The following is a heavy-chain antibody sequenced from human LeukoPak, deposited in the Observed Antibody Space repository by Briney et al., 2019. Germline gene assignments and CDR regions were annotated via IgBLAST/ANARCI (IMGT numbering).Heavy chain of an antibody. CDR1: GFTFSSYS. Sequence: GGSLRLSCAASGFTFSSYSMNWVRQAPGKGLEWVSSISSSSSYIYYADSVKGRFTISRDNAKNSLYLQMDSLRAEDTAVYYCARERIYSTSWNAFETWGQGTMVTVSS. J-gene: IGHJ3*02. V-gene: IGHV3-21*01. CDR3: ARERIYSTSWNAFET. CDR2: ISSSSSYI. D-gene: IGHD2-2*01.